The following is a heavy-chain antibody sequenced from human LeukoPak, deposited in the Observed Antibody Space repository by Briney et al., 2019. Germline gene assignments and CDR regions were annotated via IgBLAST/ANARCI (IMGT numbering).Heavy chain of an antibody. D-gene: IGHD6-19*01. CDR3: ARDAIAVAGDQPFDY. V-gene: IGHV1-18*01. Sequence: ASVKVSCKASGYTFTSYGISWVRQAPGQGLEWMGWISAYNGNTNYAQKLQGRVTMTIDTSTSTAYMELRSLRSDDTAVYYCARDAIAVAGDQPFDYWGQGTLVTVSS. CDR1: GYTFTSYG. CDR2: ISAYNGNT. J-gene: IGHJ4*02.